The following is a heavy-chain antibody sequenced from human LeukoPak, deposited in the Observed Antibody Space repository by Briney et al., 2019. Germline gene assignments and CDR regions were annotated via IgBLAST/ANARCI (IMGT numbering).Heavy chain of an antibody. Sequence: GGSLRLSCAASGFTFSSYGMHWVRQAPGKGLERVAFIRYDGSNKYYADSVKGRFTISRDNSKNTLYLQMNSLRAEDTAVFYCGKENYYYDSSGQTIDYWGQGTLVTVSS. V-gene: IGHV3-30*02. D-gene: IGHD3-22*01. CDR1: GFTFSSYG. J-gene: IGHJ4*02. CDR3: GKENYYYDSSGQTIDY. CDR2: IRYDGSNK.